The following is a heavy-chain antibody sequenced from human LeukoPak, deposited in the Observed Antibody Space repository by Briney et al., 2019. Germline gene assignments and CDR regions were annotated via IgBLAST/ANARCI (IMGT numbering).Heavy chain of an antibody. CDR3: ARGVYYYDSSSYYMDV. V-gene: IGHV3-21*01. J-gene: IGHJ6*03. CDR1: GFTFSSYS. CDR2: ISSSSSYI. D-gene: IGHD3-22*01. Sequence: GGSLRLSCAASGFTFSSYSMNWVRQAPGKGLEWVSSISSSSSYIYYADSVKGRFTISRDNAKNPLYLQMNSLRAEDTAVYYCARGVYYYDSSSYYMDVWGKGTTVTVSS.